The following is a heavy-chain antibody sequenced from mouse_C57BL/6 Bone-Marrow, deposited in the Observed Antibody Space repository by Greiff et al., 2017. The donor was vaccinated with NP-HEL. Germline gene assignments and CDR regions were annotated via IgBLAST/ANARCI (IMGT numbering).Heavy chain of an antibody. D-gene: IGHD1-1*01. Sequence: EVKLQESGPGLAKPSQTLSLTCSVTGYSITSDYWNWIRKFPGNKLEYMGYISYSGSTYYNPSLKSRISITRDTSKNQYYLQLNSGTTEDTATYYCARRDPSGSSPYYFDYWGQGTTLTVSS. V-gene: IGHV3-8*01. CDR3: ARRDPSGSSPYYFDY. J-gene: IGHJ2*01. CDR1: GYSITSDY. CDR2: ISYSGST.